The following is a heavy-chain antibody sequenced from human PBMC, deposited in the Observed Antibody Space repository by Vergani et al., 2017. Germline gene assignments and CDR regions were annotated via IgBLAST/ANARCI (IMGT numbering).Heavy chain of an antibody. D-gene: IGHD6-13*01. Sequence: QVQLVESGGGVVQPGRSLRLSCAASGFTFSSYGMHWVRPAPGKGLEWVAVIWYDGRNKYYADSVKGRFTISRDNSKNTLYLQMNSLRAEDTAVYYCARDPVPDSSSWYGPYYYYDMDVWGKGTTVTVSS. CDR2: IWYDGRNK. V-gene: IGHV3-33*01. J-gene: IGHJ6*03. CDR1: GFTFSSYG. CDR3: ARDPVPDSSSWYGPYYYYDMDV.